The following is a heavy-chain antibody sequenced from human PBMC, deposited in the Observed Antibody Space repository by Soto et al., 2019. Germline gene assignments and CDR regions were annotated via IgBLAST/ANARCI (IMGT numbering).Heavy chain of an antibody. J-gene: IGHJ1*01. Sequence: GGSLRLSCAASGFTFSNYAMIWVRQAPGKGLEWVAGISTSGEGTFYTDSVKGRFTISRDNAKNTLYLQMNRLRADDTAVYYCAKDGSSGWYIAYFQHWGLGTPVTVSS. CDR2: ISTSGEGT. V-gene: IGHV3-23*01. CDR1: GFTFSNYA. D-gene: IGHD6-19*01. CDR3: AKDGSSGWYIAYFQH.